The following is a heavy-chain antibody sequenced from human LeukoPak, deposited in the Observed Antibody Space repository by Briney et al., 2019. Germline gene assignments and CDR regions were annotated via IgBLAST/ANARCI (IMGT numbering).Heavy chain of an antibody. D-gene: IGHD6-13*01. V-gene: IGHV4-39*01. CDR2: FYYSGST. Sequence: SETLSLTCAVSGGSISSGNYYWGWIRQPPGTGLEWIGSFYYSGSTHYNPSLKSRVTISVDASKNQFSLNLNSVTATDTAVYYCARLSGSSWYLGEVYWGQGTLVTVSS. CDR1: GGSISSGNYY. CDR3: ARLSGSSWYLGEVY. J-gene: IGHJ4*02.